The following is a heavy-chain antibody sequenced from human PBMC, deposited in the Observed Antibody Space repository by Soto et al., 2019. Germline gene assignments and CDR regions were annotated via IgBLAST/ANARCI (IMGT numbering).Heavy chain of an antibody. CDR1: GGSISSGGYS. V-gene: IGHV4-30-2*01. D-gene: IGHD2-21*02. CDR3: ARGAYCGGDCYDPFDI. J-gene: IGHJ3*02. CDR2: IYHSGST. Sequence: SETLSLTCAVSGGSISSGGYSWSWIRQPPGKGLEWIGYIYHSGSTYYNPSLKSRVTISVDRSKNQFSLKLSSVTAADTAVYYCARGAYCGGDCYDPFDIWGQGTMVTVSS.